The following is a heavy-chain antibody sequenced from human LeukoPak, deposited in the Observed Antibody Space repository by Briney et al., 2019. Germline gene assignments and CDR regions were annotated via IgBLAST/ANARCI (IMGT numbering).Heavy chain of an antibody. CDR2: INPNSGGT. J-gene: IGHJ5*02. CDR1: GYTFTGYY. D-gene: IGHD2-2*02. Sequence: ASVKVSCKASGYTFTGYYTHWVRQAPGQGLEWMGWINPNSGGTNYAQKFQGRVTMTRDTSISTAYMELSRLRSDDTAVYYCARSTFYRLLYEGWFDPWGQGTLVTVSS. CDR3: ARSTFYRLLYEGWFDP. V-gene: IGHV1-2*02.